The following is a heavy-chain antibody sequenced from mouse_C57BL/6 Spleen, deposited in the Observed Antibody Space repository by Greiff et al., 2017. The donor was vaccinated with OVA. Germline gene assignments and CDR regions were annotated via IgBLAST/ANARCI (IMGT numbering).Heavy chain of an antibody. CDR1: GFTFSSYA. V-gene: IGHV5-4*01. CDR2: ISDGGSYT. CDR3: ARDGAGLRPNYFDY. J-gene: IGHJ2*01. D-gene: IGHD2-4*01. Sequence: EVHLVESGGGLVKPGGSLKLSCAASGFTFSSYAMSWVRQTPEKRLEWVATISDGGSYTYYPDNVKGRFTISRDNAKNNLYLQMSHLKSEDTAMYYCARDGAGLRPNYFDYWGQGTTLTVSS.